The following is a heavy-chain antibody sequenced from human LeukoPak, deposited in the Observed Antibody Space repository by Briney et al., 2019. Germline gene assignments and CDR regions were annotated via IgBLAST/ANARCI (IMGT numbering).Heavy chain of an antibody. CDR3: ARHEQTHYYDSSGPIDY. D-gene: IGHD3-22*01. J-gene: IGHJ4*02. Sequence: SETLSLTCTVSGGSISSSSYYWGWIRQPPGKELEWIGSIYYSGSTYYNPSLKSRVTISVDTSKNQFSLKLSSVTAADTAVYYCARHEQTHYYDSSGPIDYWGQGTLVTVSS. CDR1: GGSISSSSYY. V-gene: IGHV4-39*01. CDR2: IYYSGST.